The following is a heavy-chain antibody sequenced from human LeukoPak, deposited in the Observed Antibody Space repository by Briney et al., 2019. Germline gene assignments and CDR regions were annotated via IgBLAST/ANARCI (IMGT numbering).Heavy chain of an antibody. CDR3: ARHAPSDSSGHIDY. Sequence: GESLKISCRGSGYTFASYWIGWVRQMPGKGLEWMGIIYPGDSDTRYSPSFQGQVTISADKSITTAYLQWSSLKASDTAMYYCARHAPSDSSGHIDYWGQGTLVTVSS. CDR2: IYPGDSDT. V-gene: IGHV5-51*01. J-gene: IGHJ4*02. D-gene: IGHD3-22*01. CDR1: GYTFASYW.